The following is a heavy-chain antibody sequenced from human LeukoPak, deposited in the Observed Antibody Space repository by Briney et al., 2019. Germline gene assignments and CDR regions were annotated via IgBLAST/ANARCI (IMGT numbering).Heavy chain of an antibody. CDR1: GFIFSNAW. CDR2: IQSKADGGTA. CDR3: TTARSYYGMDV. V-gene: IGHV3-15*01. Sequence: PGGSLRLSCAAPGFIFSNAWMSWVRQAPGKGLEWVGRIQSKADGGTAGSAAPVKGRFTISRDDSKNTLYLEMNNLKTDDSAVYYCTTARSYYGMDVWGQGTTVTVSS. J-gene: IGHJ6*02.